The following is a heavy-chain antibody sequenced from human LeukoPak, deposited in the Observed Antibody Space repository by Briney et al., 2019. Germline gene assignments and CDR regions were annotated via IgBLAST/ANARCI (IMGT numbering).Heavy chain of an antibody. J-gene: IGHJ4*02. CDR3: AVVPAADEDY. CDR2: ISSSSSYI. V-gene: IGHV3-21*01. D-gene: IGHD2-2*01. CDR1: GFTFSSYA. Sequence: SGGSLRLSCAASGFTFSSYAMTWVRQAPGKGLEWVSSISSSSSYIYYADSVKGRFTISRDNAKNSLYLQMNSLRAEDTAVYYCAVVPAADEDYWGQGTLVTVSS.